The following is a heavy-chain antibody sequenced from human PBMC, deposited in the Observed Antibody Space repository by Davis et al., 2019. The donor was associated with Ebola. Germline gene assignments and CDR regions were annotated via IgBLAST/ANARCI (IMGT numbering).Heavy chain of an antibody. CDR2: IIPIFGTA. Sequence: SVKVSCKASGGTFRSYAISWVRQAPGQGLEWMGGIIPIFGTANYAQKFQGRVTITADKSTSTAYMELSSLRSEDTAVYYCARDQWELRAYYGMDVWGQGTTVTVSS. D-gene: IGHD1-26*01. CDR1: GGTFRSYA. J-gene: IGHJ6*02. V-gene: IGHV1-69*06. CDR3: ARDQWELRAYYGMDV.